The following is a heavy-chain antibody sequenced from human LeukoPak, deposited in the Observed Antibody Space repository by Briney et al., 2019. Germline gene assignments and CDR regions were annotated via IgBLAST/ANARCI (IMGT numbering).Heavy chain of an antibody. CDR3: ARDSPHVSSNWGMDV. V-gene: IGHV3-66*01. Sequence: RAGGSLRLSCAASEFTVSSNYMSWVRQAPGKGLEWVSIIYSGGSTYYADSVKGRFTISRDNSKNTLYLQMNSLRAEDTAVYYCARDSPHVSSNWGMDVWGQGATVTVSS. J-gene: IGHJ6*02. CDR2: IYSGGST. D-gene: IGHD6-13*01. CDR1: EFTVSSNY.